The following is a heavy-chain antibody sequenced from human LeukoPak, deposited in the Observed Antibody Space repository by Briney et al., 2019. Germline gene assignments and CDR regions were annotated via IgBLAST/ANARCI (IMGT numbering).Heavy chain of an antibody. CDR2: IGTGGDT. CDR1: GFTFSRYD. CDR3: VRQGTPHGNFDY. D-gene: IGHD1/OR15-1a*01. J-gene: IGHJ4*02. Sequence: GGSLRLSCAASGFTFSRYDMHWVRQATGKGLEWVSAIGTGGDTYYPASVKGRFTISRENAKIALYLQMNSLRVEDTAVYYCVRQGTPHGNFDYWGQGTLVTVSS. V-gene: IGHV3-13*01.